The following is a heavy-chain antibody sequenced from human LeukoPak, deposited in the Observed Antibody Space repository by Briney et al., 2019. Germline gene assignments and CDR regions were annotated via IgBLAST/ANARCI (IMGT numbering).Heavy chain of an antibody. Sequence: SETLSLTCTVSGGSISSYYWSWIRQPPGKGLEWIGYIYYSGSPNYNPSLKSRVTISVDTSKNQFSLKLSSVTAADTAVYYCARLGSDYWGQGTLVTVSS. D-gene: IGHD3-10*01. CDR3: ARLGSDY. J-gene: IGHJ4*02. CDR1: GGSISSYY. CDR2: IYYSGSP. V-gene: IGHV4-59*08.